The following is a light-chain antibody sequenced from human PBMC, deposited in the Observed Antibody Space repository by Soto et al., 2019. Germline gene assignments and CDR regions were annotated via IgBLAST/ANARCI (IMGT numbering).Light chain of an antibody. Sequence: EIVMTQSPATLSVSPGERATLSCRASQSVSSNLAWYQQKPGQAPRLLIYGASTRATGIPARFSGSGSGTAFNLTIRSLQAEDFAVYYCQQYNNWRGTFGQGTKVEIK. CDR3: QQYNNWRGT. V-gene: IGKV3-15*01. J-gene: IGKJ1*01. CDR1: QSVSSN. CDR2: GAS.